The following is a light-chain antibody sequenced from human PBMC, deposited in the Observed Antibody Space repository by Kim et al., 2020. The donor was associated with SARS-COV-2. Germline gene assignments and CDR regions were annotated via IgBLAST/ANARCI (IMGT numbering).Light chain of an antibody. CDR3: QQSRIWLA. V-gene: IGKV3-11*01. CDR1: QSVSSY. J-gene: IGKJ4*01. Sequence: EIVLTQSPATLSLSPGERATLSCRASQSVSSYLAWYQQKPGQAPRLLIYDASNRATGIPARFSGSGSGTDFTLTISSLEPEDFAVYYCQQSRIWLAFGGGTKVDIK. CDR2: DAS.